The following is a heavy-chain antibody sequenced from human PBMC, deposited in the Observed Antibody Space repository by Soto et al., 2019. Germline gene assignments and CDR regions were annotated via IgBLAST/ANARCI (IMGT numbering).Heavy chain of an antibody. J-gene: IGHJ4*02. V-gene: IGHV3-49*03. CDR1: GFNFANYA. D-gene: IGHD3-22*01. Sequence: GGSLRLSCTGSGFNFANYALTWLRQDAWKGSYWLRFNRREANGGTADQAAYLKGRITISRDDSNTIVYREITSLQTEDTAVNYCTGYYYESSGYYVYWGKG. CDR2: NRREANGGTA. CDR3: TGYYYESSGYYVY.